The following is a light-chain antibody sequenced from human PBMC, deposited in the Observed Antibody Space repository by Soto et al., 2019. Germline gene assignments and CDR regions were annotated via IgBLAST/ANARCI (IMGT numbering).Light chain of an antibody. J-gene: IGKJ1*01. V-gene: IGKV1-5*01. CDR1: QSISNW. Sequence: DIQMTQSPSSLSASVGDRVTITCRASQSISNWLAWYQQKPGKAPKLLIYDASTLESGVPSRFSGGGCGTDFTLTISILQPDYFAYYYCQQYSRYSTFGQGTKVEMK. CDR3: QQYSRYST. CDR2: DAS.